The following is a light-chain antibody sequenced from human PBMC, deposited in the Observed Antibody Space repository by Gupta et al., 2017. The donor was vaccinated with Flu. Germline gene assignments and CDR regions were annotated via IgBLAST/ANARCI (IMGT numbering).Light chain of an antibody. J-gene: IGLJ3*02. V-gene: IGLV1-44*01. Sequence: QSVLTQPPSASGTPGQRVTISCSGSSSNIGSNTVNWYQQLPGTAPKLLSYSNNQRPSGVPDRFAGSKSGTSASLAISGLQSEDEADYDGAAWDDSLNVWVCGGGTKLNVL. CDR3: AAWDDSLNVWV. CDR1: SSNIGSNT. CDR2: SNN.